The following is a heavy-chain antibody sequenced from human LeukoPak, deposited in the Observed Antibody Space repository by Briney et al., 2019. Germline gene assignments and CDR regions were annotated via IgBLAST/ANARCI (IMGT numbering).Heavy chain of an antibody. Sequence: PGGSLRLSCAASGFTFDDYAMHWVRQAPGKGLEWVSGISWNSGSIGYADSVKGRFTISRDNAKNSLYLQMNSLRAEDTALYYCAKDIGRSVEDTAMAEYYFDYWGQGTLVTVSS. D-gene: IGHD5-18*01. J-gene: IGHJ4*02. CDR3: AKDIGRSVEDTAMAEYYFDY. CDR2: ISWNSGSI. CDR1: GFTFDDYA. V-gene: IGHV3-9*01.